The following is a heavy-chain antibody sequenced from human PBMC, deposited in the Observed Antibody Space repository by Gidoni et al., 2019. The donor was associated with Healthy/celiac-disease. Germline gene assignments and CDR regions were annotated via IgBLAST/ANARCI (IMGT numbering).Heavy chain of an antibody. CDR1: GGSISSYY. V-gene: IGHV4-59*01. CDR3: ARIGTQNGDY. J-gene: IGHJ4*02. CDR2: IYYSGST. Sequence: QVQLQESGPGLVKPSETLSLTCTVSGGSISSYYRSWIRQPPGKGLEWIGYIYYSGSTNYNPSLKSRVTISVDTPKNQFSLKLSSVTAADTAVYYCARIGTQNGDYWGQGTLVTVSS. D-gene: IGHD1-1*01.